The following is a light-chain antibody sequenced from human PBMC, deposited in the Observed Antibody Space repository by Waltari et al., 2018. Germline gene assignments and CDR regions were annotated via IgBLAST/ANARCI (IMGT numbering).Light chain of an antibody. CDR3: CSYAGYYTV. Sequence: QSALTQPRSVSGSPGQSVPISCTGTRRHVGGYHFVSWYQQSPGKAPKLVIYDVNKRPSVVPDRFSGSKSRNTASLIISGLQTEDEADYYGCSYAGYYTVFGGGTKVAVL. V-gene: IGLV2-11*01. J-gene: IGLJ3*02. CDR2: DVN. CDR1: RRHVGGYHF.